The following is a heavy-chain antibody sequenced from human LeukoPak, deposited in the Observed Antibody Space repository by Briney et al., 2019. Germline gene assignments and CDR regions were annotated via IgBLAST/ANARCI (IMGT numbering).Heavy chain of an antibody. CDR1: GFTFSGYY. CDR2: ISSSGSTI. D-gene: IGHD3-10*01. J-gene: IGHJ6*02. CDR3: ASSSFDYYGMDV. V-gene: IGHV3-11*01. Sequence: PGGSLRLSCAASGFTFSGYYMSWIRQAPGKGLEWVSYISSSGSTIYYADSVKGRFTISRDNAKNSLYLQMNSLRAEDTAVYYCASSSFDYYGMDVWGQGTTVTVSS.